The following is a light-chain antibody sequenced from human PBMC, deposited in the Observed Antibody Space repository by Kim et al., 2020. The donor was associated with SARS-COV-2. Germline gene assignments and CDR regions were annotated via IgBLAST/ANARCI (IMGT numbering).Light chain of an antibody. J-gene: IGKJ4*01. CDR3: QQGNTWPLS. CDR2: DAS. Sequence: EIVLTQSPATLSLSPGERATLSCRASQSVSRYLAWYQQKPGQAPRLLIYDASNRATDIPARFSGGGSGTDFTLTISSLEPEDFAVYYCQQGNTWPLSFGGGTKVEIK. V-gene: IGKV3-11*01. CDR1: QSVSRY.